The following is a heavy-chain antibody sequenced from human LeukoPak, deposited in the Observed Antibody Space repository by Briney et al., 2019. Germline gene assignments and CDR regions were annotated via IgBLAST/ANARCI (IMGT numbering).Heavy chain of an antibody. V-gene: IGHV4-34*01. Sequence: SETLSLTCAVYGGSFSGYYWSWIRQPPGKGLEWIGEINHSGSTNYDPSLKSRVTISVDTSKNQFSLKLSSVTAADTAVYYCARDCLGVRDFLGVVVVPAASPQHFDYWGQGTLVTVSS. J-gene: IGHJ4*02. CDR3: ARDCLGVRDFLGVVVVPAASPQHFDY. D-gene: IGHD2-2*01. CDR2: INHSGST. CDR1: GGSFSGYY.